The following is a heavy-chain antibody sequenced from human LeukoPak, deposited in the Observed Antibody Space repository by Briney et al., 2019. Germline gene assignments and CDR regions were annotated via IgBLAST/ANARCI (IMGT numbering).Heavy chain of an antibody. J-gene: IGHJ3*02. V-gene: IGHV3-21*01. CDR2: ISTSSSYI. CDR3: AREGSAFDI. CDR1: GFTFSSYS. Sequence: PGGSLRLSCAASGFTFSSYSMNWVRQAPGKGLEWVSSISTSSSYINYADSVKGRFTISRDNAKKSLYLQMNSLRAEDTAVYYCAREGSAFDIWGQGTMVTVSS.